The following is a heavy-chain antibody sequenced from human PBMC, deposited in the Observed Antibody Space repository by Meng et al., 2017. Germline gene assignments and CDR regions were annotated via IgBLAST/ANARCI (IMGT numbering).Heavy chain of an antibody. V-gene: IGHV4-34*01. Sequence: QVVTQQWGARRLETSSALSPLCSAYGGFFSGYCWCWSRQPPGKGQGLIGEINHSGSTKYNPSLKSRVTISVDTSKNQFSLKLSSVTAADAAVYYCARRGIAARPFYYWGQGTLVTVSS. D-gene: IGHD6-6*01. CDR2: INHSGST. J-gene: IGHJ4*02. CDR1: GGFFSGYC. CDR3: ARRGIAARPFYY.